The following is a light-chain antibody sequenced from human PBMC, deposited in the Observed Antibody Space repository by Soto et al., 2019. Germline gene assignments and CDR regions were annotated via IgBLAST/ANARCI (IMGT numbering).Light chain of an antibody. CDR1: QSVSSSY. CDR3: QQYGSSPQT. J-gene: IGKJ5*01. V-gene: IGKV3-20*01. CDR2: GAS. Sequence: EIVLTQSPGTLSSSPGDRATLSCRASQSVSSSYLAWYQQKPGQAPRLLIYGASSRATGIPDRFSGSGSGTDFTLTISRLEPEDFAVYYCQQYGSSPQTFGQGTRLEIK.